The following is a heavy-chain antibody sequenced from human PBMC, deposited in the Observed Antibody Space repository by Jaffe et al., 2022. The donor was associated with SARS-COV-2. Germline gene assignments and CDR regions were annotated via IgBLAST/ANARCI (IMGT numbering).Heavy chain of an antibody. CDR3: ARLGVRGAAVNSLDY. CDR2: INPNSGGT. Sequence: QVQLVQSGAEVKKPGASVKVSCKASGYTFTGYYMHWVRQAPGQGLEWMGRINPNSGGTNYAQKFQGRVTMTRDTSISTAYMELSRLRSDDTAVYYCARLGVRGAAVNSLDYWGQGTLVTVSS. CDR1: GYTFTGYY. V-gene: IGHV1-2*06. J-gene: IGHJ4*02. D-gene: IGHD3-10*01.